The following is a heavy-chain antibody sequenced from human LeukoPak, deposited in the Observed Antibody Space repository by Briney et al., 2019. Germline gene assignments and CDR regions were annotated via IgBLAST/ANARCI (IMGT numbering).Heavy chain of an antibody. D-gene: IGHD2-8*01. CDR3: AGYCTNGVCYISRDYYYYMDV. CDR1: GFTFSDYY. Sequence: PGGSLRLSCAASGFTFSDYYMSWIRQAPGKGLEWVSYISSSGSTIYYADSVKGRFTISRDNAKNSLYLQMNSLRAEDTAVYYCAGYCTNGVCYISRDYYYYMDVWGKGTTVTVSS. J-gene: IGHJ6*03. V-gene: IGHV3-11*04. CDR2: ISSSGSTI.